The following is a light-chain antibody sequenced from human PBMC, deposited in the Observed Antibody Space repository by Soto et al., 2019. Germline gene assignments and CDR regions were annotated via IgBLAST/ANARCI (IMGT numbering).Light chain of an antibody. CDR2: AAS. CDR3: LKDYNYPRT. CDR1: QGIRND. V-gene: IGKV1-6*01. J-gene: IGKJ1*01. Sequence: AIQMTQSPSSLSASVGDRVTITCRARQGIRNDLGWYHQKPGKAPNLLIYAASSLKSGDPSRFSGSGSGTDFTLTISSLQPEDFATYYCLKDYNYPRTFGHGTKVEIK.